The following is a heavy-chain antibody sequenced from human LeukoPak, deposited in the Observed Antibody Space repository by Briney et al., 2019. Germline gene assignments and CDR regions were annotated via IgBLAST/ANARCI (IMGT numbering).Heavy chain of an antibody. CDR1: GFTFSGYA. Sequence: GGSLRLSCAASGFTFSGYAMSWVRQAPGKGLEWVSAISGSGGSTYFADSVKGRFTISRDNSKNTLYLQMNSLRAEDTAVYYCARGLGIQLWLMVGHYFDYWGQGTLVTVSS. V-gene: IGHV3-23*01. D-gene: IGHD5-18*01. J-gene: IGHJ4*02. CDR2: ISGSGGST. CDR3: ARGLGIQLWLMVGHYFDY.